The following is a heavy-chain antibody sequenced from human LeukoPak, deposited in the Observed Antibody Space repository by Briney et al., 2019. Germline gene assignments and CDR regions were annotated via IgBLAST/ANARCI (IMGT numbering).Heavy chain of an antibody. V-gene: IGHV3-21*01. Sequence: GRSLRLSCAASGFTFDDYAMYWVRQGPGKGLEWVSGISSSSSYIYYADSVKGRFTISRDNAKNSLYLQMNSLRAEDTAVYYCARSGYDSSGFDPWGQGTLVAVSS. CDR2: ISSSSSYI. J-gene: IGHJ5*02. CDR1: GFTFDDYA. D-gene: IGHD3-22*01. CDR3: ARSGYDSSGFDP.